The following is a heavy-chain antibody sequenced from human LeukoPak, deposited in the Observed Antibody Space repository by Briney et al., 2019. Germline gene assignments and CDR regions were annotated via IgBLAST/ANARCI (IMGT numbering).Heavy chain of an antibody. V-gene: IGHV3-21*04. CDR3: AARSSGSHFDY. D-gene: IGHD3-10*01. Sequence: GGSLRLSCAASGFTFSSYSMNWVRQAPGKGLEWVSSISSSSSYIYYADSVKGRFTISRDTSKNTLYLQMNSLRVEDTALYYCAARSSGSHFDYWGQGTLVTVSS. CDR1: GFTFSSYS. CDR2: ISSSSSYI. J-gene: IGHJ4*02.